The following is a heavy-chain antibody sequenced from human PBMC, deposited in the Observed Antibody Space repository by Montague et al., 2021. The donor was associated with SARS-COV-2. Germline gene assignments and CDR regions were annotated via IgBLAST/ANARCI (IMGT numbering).Heavy chain of an antibody. V-gene: IGHV4-59*02. CDR1: GASVGSSG. CDR3: ARETMTADAFDI. CDR2: FYSVGST. Sequence: SETLSLTCTVSGASVGSSGWGWVRQSPGKGLEWIGYFYSVGSTDYNPSLKSRATISRDTSKTQFSLKLRSVTAADTAVYYCARETMTADAFDIWGQGTMVTVSS. D-gene: IGHD1-14*01. J-gene: IGHJ3*02.